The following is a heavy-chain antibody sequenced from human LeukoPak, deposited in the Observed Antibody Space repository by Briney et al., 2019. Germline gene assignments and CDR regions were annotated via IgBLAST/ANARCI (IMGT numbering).Heavy chain of an antibody. CDR1: GDSLSRYY. CDR2: INPSGSP. V-gene: IGHV4-34*01. CDR3: ASVRHDPLEYYYYVDV. J-gene: IGHJ6*03. Sequence: SETLSLTCAVYGDSLSRYYCTWIRQPPGKGLELLGEINPSGSPKYNPSLKSRATISVDTSKNQFSLRLTSVTAADTAPYYCASVRHDPLEYYYYVDVWGKGTTVTVSS. D-gene: IGHD2/OR15-2a*01.